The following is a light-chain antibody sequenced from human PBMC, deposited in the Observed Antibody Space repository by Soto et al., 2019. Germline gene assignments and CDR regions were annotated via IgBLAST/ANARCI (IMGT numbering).Light chain of an antibody. CDR3: QQYGSSPTWT. J-gene: IGKJ1*01. CDR1: QSVSSSY. Sequence: TQSPSTLSGSVGDRVTITCRASQSVSSSYLAWYQQKPGQAPRLLIYGASSRATGIPDRFSGSGSGTDFTLTISRLEPEDFAVYYCQQYGSSPTWTFGQGTKVEIK. CDR2: GAS. V-gene: IGKV3-20*01.